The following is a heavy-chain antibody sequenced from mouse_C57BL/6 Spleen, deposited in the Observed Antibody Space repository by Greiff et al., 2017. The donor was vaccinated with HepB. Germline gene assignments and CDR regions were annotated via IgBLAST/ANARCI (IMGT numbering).Heavy chain of an antibody. V-gene: IGHV1S81*02. J-gene: IGHJ2*01. D-gene: IGHD1-1*01. CDR3: ARIKKIVATYFDY. CDR2: TNPTNGRT. CDR1: GYTFTSYW. Sequence: VQLQQSGAELVKAGASVKMSCKASGYTFTSYWMHWVKQRLGQGLEWFAETNPTNGRTYYNEKFKSKATLTVDKSSSTGYMVLSGPTFEDSAVYYCARIKKIVATYFDYWGQGTTLTVSS.